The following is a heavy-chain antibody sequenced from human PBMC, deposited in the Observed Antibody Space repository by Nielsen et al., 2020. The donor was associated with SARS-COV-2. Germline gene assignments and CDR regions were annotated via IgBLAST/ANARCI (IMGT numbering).Heavy chain of an antibody. CDR1: GDSVSSSSAA. V-gene: IGHV6-1*01. J-gene: IGHJ6*03. Sequence: SQTPSLTRAISGDSVSSSSAAWNWIRQSPPSGLEWLGRTYYRSKWYNDYAVSVKSRITINPDTSKNQFSLHLNSVTPEDTAVYYCARARGAYGDYYYYYYTDVWGKGTTVTVSS. CDR3: ARARGAYGDYYYYYYTDV. D-gene: IGHD4-17*01. CDR2: TYYRSKWYN.